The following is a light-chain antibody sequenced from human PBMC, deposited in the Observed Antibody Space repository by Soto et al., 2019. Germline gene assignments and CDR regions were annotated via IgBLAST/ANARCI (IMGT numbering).Light chain of an antibody. Sequence: DIVMTQSPLSLPVTPGEPASISCRSSQSLLHSNGYNSLDWYLHQPGQSPQLLIYLGSNRASGVPDRFSGSGSGTDFTMQISRVEAEDVGVYYCMQALQTGVTFGPGTKVDIK. CDR1: QSLLHSNGYNS. J-gene: IGKJ3*01. CDR3: MQALQTGVT. CDR2: LGS. V-gene: IGKV2-28*01.